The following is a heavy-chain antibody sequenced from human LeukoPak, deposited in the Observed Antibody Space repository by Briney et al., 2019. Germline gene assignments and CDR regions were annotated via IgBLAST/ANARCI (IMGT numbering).Heavy chain of an antibody. CDR3: TKAGAVAGSNWYFDL. CDR1: GFTFSNYA. V-gene: IGHV3-23*01. CDR2: ISGSGGST. D-gene: IGHD6-19*01. J-gene: IGHJ2*01. Sequence: GGPLRLSCAASGFTFSNYAMSWVRQAPGKGLEWVSVISGSGGSTYYADSVKGRFTISRDDSRNTLYLQMNSLRAEDTAVYYCTKAGAVAGSNWYFDLWGRGTLVTVSS.